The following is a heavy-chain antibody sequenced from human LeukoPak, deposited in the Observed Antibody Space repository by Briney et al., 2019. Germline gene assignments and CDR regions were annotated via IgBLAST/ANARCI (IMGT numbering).Heavy chain of an antibody. Sequence: GEPLQTSAKGSGSSFNDYWIGWVRPMRGKGLAWMGLIYPGEFDIRYSPSFQGQVTISADKSISTADLQRSRLKASDTAMYYCARLAGAITRYNWFDPWGQGTLVTVSS. D-gene: IGHD1-26*01. J-gene: IGHJ5*02. CDR3: ARLAGAITRYNWFDP. V-gene: IGHV5-51*01. CDR2: IYPGEFDI. CDR1: GSSFNDYW.